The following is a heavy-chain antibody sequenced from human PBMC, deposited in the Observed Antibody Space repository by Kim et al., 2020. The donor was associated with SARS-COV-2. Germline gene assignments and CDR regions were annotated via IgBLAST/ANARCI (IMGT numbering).Heavy chain of an antibody. V-gene: IGHV5-10-1*01. Sequence: GESLKISCKGSGYSFTIYWISWVRQMPGKGLEWMGRIDPSDSYTNYSPSFQGHVTISADKSISTAYLQWSSLKASDTAMYYCARGNSVHFDWLPEDYYYYGMDVWGQGTTVTVSS. D-gene: IGHD3-9*01. CDR1: GYSFTIYW. J-gene: IGHJ6*02. CDR2: IDPSDSYT. CDR3: ARGNSVHFDWLPEDYYYYGMDV.